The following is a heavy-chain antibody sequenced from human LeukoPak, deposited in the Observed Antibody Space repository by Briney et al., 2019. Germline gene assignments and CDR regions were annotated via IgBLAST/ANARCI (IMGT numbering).Heavy chain of an antibody. J-gene: IGHJ6*03. CDR2: IKSKSDGGTT. V-gene: IGHV3-15*01. CDR3: TTDLNYYYYYMDV. Sequence: TGGSLRLSCAASGFTFSSYWMSWVRQAPGKGLEWVGRIKSKSDGGTTDYAAPVKGRFTISRDDSKNTLYLQMNSLKTEDTAVYYCTTDLNYYYYYMDVWGKGTTVTVSS. CDR1: GFTFSSYW.